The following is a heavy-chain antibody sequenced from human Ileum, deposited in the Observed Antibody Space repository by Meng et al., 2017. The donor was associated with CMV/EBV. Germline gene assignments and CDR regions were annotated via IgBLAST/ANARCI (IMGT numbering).Heavy chain of an antibody. V-gene: IGHV3-74*01. Sequence: GGSLRLSCAASGFTFSSYWMHWVRQAPGKGLLWVSRISTDGNSATYADSVKGRFTISRDNAKNTLYLQMSNLRAEDTAVYYCAAGFNRADYWGQGTRVTVSS. CDR2: ISTDGNSA. D-gene: IGHD1-14*01. CDR1: GFTFSSYW. CDR3: AAGFNRADY. J-gene: IGHJ4*02.